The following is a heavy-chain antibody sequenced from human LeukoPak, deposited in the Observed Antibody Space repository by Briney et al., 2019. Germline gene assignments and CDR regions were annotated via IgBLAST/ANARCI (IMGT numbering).Heavy chain of an antibody. CDR2: IYYSGST. Sequence: SETLSLTCTVSGGSISSYYWSWIRQPPGKGLEWIGYIYYSGSTNYNPSLKSRVTISVDTSKNQFSLKLSSVAAADTAVYYCARTHSSGSEYWGQGTLVTVSS. CDR3: ARTHSSGSEY. J-gene: IGHJ4*02. V-gene: IGHV4-59*01. CDR1: GGSISSYY. D-gene: IGHD3-22*01.